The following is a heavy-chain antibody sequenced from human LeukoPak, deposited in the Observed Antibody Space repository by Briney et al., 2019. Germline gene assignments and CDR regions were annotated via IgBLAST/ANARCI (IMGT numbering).Heavy chain of an antibody. Sequence: SETLSLTCAVSGGSISSGGYSWSWIRQPPGKGLEWIGYIYHSGSTYYNPSLKSRVTISVDRSKNQFSLKLSSVTAADTAVYYCARSRGVVGATGFDYWGQGTLVTVSS. CDR2: IYHSGST. CDR3: ARSRGVVGATGFDY. CDR1: GGSISSGGYS. V-gene: IGHV4-30-2*01. J-gene: IGHJ4*02. D-gene: IGHD1-26*01.